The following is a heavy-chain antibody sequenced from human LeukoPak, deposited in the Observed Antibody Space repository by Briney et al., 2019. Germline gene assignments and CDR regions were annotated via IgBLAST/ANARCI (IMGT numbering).Heavy chain of an antibody. D-gene: IGHD3-3*01. CDR1: GYTFTSYA. V-gene: IGHV7-4-1*02. CDR3: ARDLFTIRGDYYYYYGMDV. CDR2: INTNTGNP. Sequence: ASVKVSCKASGYTFTSYAMNWVRRAPGQGLEWMGWINTNTGNPTYAQGFTGRFVFSLDTSVSTAYLQISSLKAEDTAVYYCARDLFTIRGDYYYYYGMDVWGQGTTVTVSS. J-gene: IGHJ6*02.